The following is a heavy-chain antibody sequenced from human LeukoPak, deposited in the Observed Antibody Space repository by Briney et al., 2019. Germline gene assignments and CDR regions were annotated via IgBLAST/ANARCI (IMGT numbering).Heavy chain of an antibody. D-gene: IGHD3-22*01. CDR1: GGSFSGYY. Sequence: SETLSLTCAVYGGSFSGYYWSWIRQPAGKGLEWIGRIYTSGSTNYNPSLKSRVTMSVDTSKNQFSLKLSSVTAADTAVYYCAREEYYYDSSGYWETGAFDIWGQGTMVTVSS. CDR3: AREEYYYDSSGYWETGAFDI. V-gene: IGHV4-4*07. CDR2: IYTSGST. J-gene: IGHJ3*02.